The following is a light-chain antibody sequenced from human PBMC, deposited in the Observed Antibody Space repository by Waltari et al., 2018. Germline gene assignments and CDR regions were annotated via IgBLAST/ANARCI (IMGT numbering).Light chain of an antibody. CDR2: AAS. CDR1: QSIGRY. Sequence: EVVLTQSPGTLSLSPGERATLSCRASQSIGRYLVWYQQRPGQAPRLIIYAASPRATGIPDRFSGIGAGTDFTLTISRLEPEDFAVYYCQNHERIPATFGQGTKVEIK. V-gene: IGKV3-20*01. J-gene: IGKJ1*01. CDR3: QNHERIPAT.